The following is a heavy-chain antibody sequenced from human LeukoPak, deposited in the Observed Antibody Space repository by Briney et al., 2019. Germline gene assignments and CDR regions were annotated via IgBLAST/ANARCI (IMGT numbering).Heavy chain of an antibody. V-gene: IGHV4-59*12. CDR1: GGSISSYY. Sequence: SETLSLTCTVSGGSISSYYWSWIRQPPGKGLEWIGYIYYSGSTNYNPSLKSRVTISVDTSKNQFSLKLSSVTAADTAVYYCARDNTVTTYYYYGMDVWGQGTTVTVSS. D-gene: IGHD4-11*01. J-gene: IGHJ6*02. CDR2: IYYSGST. CDR3: ARDNTVTTYYYYGMDV.